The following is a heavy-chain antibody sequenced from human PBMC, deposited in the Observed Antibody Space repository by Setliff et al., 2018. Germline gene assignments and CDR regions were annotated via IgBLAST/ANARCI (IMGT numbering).Heavy chain of an antibody. CDR3: ARDPLTTNRRRAFDI. CDR1: GGSIGSGDFHWY. D-gene: IGHD4-17*01. J-gene: IGHJ3*02. V-gene: IGHV4-39*07. Sequence: SETLSLTCIVSGGSIGSGDFHWYWGWVRQSPGEGLEWIGSISYRGNTFYNPSLTSRVTISLDTSKKQLSLKLTSLSAADTAVYYCARDPLTTNRRRAFDIWGQGTMVTVSS. CDR2: ISYRGNT.